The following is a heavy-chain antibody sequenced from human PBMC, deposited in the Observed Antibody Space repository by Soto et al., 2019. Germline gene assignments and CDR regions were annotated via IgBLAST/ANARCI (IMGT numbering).Heavy chain of an antibody. CDR2: ISSNGGST. D-gene: IGHD5-18*01. J-gene: IGHJ4*02. V-gene: IGHV3-64D*06. CDR1: GFTFSSYA. CDR3: VKEEGYSYGFRYFDY. Sequence: PVGSLRLSCSASGFTFSSYAMHWVRQAPGKGLEYVSAISSNGGSTYYADSVKGRFTISRDNSKNTLYLQMSSLRAEDTAVYYCVKEEGYSYGFRYFDYWGQGTLVTVSS.